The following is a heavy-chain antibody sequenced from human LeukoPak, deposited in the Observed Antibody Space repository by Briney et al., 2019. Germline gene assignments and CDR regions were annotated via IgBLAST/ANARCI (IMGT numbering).Heavy chain of an antibody. CDR3: ARMTTVTTGSNSGHYYFDY. Sequence: ASVKVSCKASGYTFTSYGISWVRQAPGQGHEWMGWISTYNGNTNYAQKLQGRVTMTTDTSTSTAYMELRSLRSDDTAVYYCARMTTVTTGSNSGHYYFDYWGQGTLVTVSS. CDR2: ISTYNGNT. CDR1: GYTFTSYG. D-gene: IGHD4-17*01. J-gene: IGHJ4*02. V-gene: IGHV1-18*01.